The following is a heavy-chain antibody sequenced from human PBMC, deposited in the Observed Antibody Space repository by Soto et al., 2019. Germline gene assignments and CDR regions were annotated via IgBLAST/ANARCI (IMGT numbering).Heavy chain of an antibody. V-gene: IGHV4-34*01. CDR3: ARGSLYCSSTSCYARWFDP. CDR1: GGSFSGFY. J-gene: IGHJ5*02. D-gene: IGHD2-2*01. CDR2: INHSGST. Sequence: SETLSLTCAVYGGSFSGFYWSWIRQPPGKGLEWIGEINHSGSTNYNPSLKSRVTISVDTSKNQFSLKLSSVTAADTAVYYCARGSLYCSSTSCYARWFDPWGQGTLVTVS.